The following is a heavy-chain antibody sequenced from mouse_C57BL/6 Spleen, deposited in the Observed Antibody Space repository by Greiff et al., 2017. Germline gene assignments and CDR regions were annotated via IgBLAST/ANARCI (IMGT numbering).Heavy chain of an antibody. CDR3: ARVLDSSYYFDY. CDR2: IDPATGNT. V-gene: IGHV14-3*01. D-gene: IGHD1-1*01. J-gene: IGHJ2*01. Sequence: VQLQQSVAELVRPGASVKLSCTASGFNIKNTYMHWVKQRPEQGLEWVGRIDPATGNTKYAPKFQGKATITADTSYNTACLQLSSLTSEDTAIYYCARVLDSSYYFDYWGQGTTLTVSS. CDR1: GFNIKNTY.